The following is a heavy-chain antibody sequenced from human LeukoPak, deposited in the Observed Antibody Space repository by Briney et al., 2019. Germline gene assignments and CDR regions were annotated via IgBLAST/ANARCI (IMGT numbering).Heavy chain of an antibody. Sequence: GGSLRLSCTASGFSFSTSWMSWVRQTPEKGLEWVANIKKDGSEEYYVDSVKTRFTIARDNAKNSLYLQLNSLIVEDTAVYYCARDNRRYYYDSSGSWFDPWGQGTLVTVSS. CDR2: IKKDGSEE. V-gene: IGHV3-7*01. J-gene: IGHJ5*02. D-gene: IGHD3-22*01. CDR3: ARDNRRYYYDSSGSWFDP. CDR1: GFSFSTSW.